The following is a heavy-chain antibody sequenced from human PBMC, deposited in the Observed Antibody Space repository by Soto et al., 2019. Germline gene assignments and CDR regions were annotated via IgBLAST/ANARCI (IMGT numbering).Heavy chain of an antibody. Sequence: QVQLVQSGAEVKKPGSSVKVSCKASGGTFSSYAISWVRQAPGQGLEWMGGIIPIFGTANYAQKFQGRVTITADESTSTAYMGLSSLGSDDTAVYYCAREKCSSTSCYTGAYYYYGMDVWCQGTTVTVSS. V-gene: IGHV1-69*01. CDR1: GGTFSSYA. D-gene: IGHD2-2*02. CDR2: IIPIFGTA. J-gene: IGHJ6*02. CDR3: AREKCSSTSCYTGAYYYYGMDV.